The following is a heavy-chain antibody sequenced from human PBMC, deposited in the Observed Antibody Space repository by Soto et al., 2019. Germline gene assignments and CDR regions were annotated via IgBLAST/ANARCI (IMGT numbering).Heavy chain of an antibody. CDR3: AREPSDYYDSSGYYPFDY. V-gene: IGHV3-11*05. J-gene: IGHJ4*02. CDR1: GFTFSDYY. Sequence: QVQLVESGGGLVKPGGSLRLSCAASGFTFSDYYMSWIRQAPGKGLEWVSYISSSSSYTNYADSVKGRFTISRDNAKNSLYLQMNSLRAEDTAVYDCAREPSDYYDSSGYYPFDYWGQGTLGTVSS. D-gene: IGHD3-22*01. CDR2: ISSSSSYT.